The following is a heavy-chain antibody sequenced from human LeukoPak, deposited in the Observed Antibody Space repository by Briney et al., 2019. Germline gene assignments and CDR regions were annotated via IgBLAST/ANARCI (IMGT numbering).Heavy chain of an antibody. CDR2: ISYDGSNK. J-gene: IGHJ4*02. CDR3: ATDRVDKEWLVDY. CDR1: GITLMSYA. V-gene: IGHV3-30*04. D-gene: IGHD6-19*01. Sequence: GGSLRLSCSGSGITLMSYAIHWVRRAPGKGLEWVAVISYDGSNKYYADSVKGRFTISRDNSKNTLYLQMNSLRAEDTAVYYCATDRVDKEWLVDYWGQGTLVTVSS.